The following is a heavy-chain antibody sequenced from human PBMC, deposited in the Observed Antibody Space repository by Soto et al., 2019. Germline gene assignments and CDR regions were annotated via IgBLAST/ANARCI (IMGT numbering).Heavy chain of an antibody. Sequence: SETLSLTCTVSGGSISSYYWSWIRQPPGKGLEWIGYIYYSGSTNYNPYLKSRVTISVDTSKNQFSLKLSSVTAADTAVYYCAREVRGSGVGYYYKGMDVGGQGPTFTVSS. CDR2: IYYSGST. CDR1: GGSISSYY. J-gene: IGHJ6*02. V-gene: IGHV4-59*01. CDR3: AREVRGSGVGYYYKGMDV. D-gene: IGHD3-10*01.